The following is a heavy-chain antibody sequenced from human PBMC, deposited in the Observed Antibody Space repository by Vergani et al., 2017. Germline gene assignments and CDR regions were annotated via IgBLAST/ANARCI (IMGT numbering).Heavy chain of an antibody. CDR2: IYYSGST. D-gene: IGHD6-6*01. CDR1: GGSISSSSYY. Sequence: QLQLQESGPGLVKPSETLSLTCAVSGGSISSSSYYWGWIRQPPGKGLEWIGSIYYSGSTYYNPSLKSRVTISVDTSKNQFSLKLSSVTAADTAVYYCARHSSSLSTRYYYYYMDVWGKGTTVTVSS. V-gene: IGHV4-39*01. J-gene: IGHJ6*03. CDR3: ARHSSSLSTRYYYYYMDV.